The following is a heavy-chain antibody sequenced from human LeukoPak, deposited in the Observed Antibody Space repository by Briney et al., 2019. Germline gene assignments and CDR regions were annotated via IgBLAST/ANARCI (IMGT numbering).Heavy chain of an antibody. Sequence: QPGGSLRLSCAASGFTFSDYSMSWVRQAPGKGLEWVANMHRDGSEKHYLDSVKGRFTISRDNAKNSLFLQMNSLRVEDTAVYYCARDSGGSSYYWGQGTLVTVPS. V-gene: IGHV3-7*01. CDR1: GFTFSDYS. D-gene: IGHD3-10*01. CDR2: MHRDGSEK. CDR3: ARDSGGSSYY. J-gene: IGHJ4*02.